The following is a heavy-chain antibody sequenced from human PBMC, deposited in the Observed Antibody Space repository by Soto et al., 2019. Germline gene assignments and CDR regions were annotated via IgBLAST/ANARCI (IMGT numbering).Heavy chain of an antibody. CDR1: GDSISSSTYY. V-gene: IGHV4-39*01. CDR3: LSPEGDYDSSGYTLDY. Sequence: QLQLQESGPGLVKPSETLSLTCTVSGDSISSSTYYWGWIRQPPGKGLEWIGSMFYSGNTYYNPSLKSRVTMSIDPSKNLFSLKLNFVTAADTAVYYCLSPEGDYDSSGYTLDYWGQGTLVTVSS. D-gene: IGHD3-22*01. J-gene: IGHJ4*02. CDR2: MFYSGNT.